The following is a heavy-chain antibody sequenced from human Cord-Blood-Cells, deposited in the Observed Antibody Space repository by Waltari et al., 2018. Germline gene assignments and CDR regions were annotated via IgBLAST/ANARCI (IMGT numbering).Heavy chain of an antibody. CDR3: ARARIPFTSEYFDY. D-gene: IGHD6-6*01. V-gene: IGHV3-20*03. Sequence: SGFTFDDYGMSWFRHAPGKGLEWVSGINWNGGSTGYADSVKGRFTISRDNAKNSLYLQMNSLRAEDTALYYCARARIPFTSEYFDYWGQGTLVTVSS. CDR1: GFTFDDYG. J-gene: IGHJ4*02. CDR2: INWNGGST.